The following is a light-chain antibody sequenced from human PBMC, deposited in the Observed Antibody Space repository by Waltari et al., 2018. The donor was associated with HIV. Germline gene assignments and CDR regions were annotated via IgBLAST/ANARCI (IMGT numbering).Light chain of an antibody. J-gene: IGLJ2*01. CDR1: NSDIGGYNY. CDR2: EFT. V-gene: IGLV2-8*01. Sequence: QSALTQPPSASGSPGPSVTISCTGRNSDIGGYNYVSWYQQHPGKAPKLVISEFTKRPSGVPDRFSGSKSGTTASLTVSGLQAEDEADYYCSSYANKNGFYVVFGGGTRLTVL. CDR3: SSYANKNGFYVV.